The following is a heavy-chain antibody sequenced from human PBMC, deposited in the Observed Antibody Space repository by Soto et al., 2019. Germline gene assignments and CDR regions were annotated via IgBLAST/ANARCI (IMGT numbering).Heavy chain of an antibody. CDR3: AKDRASVGGRTANPTGYFDY. Sequence: GGSLRLSCAASGFTFSSYAMSWVRQAPGKGLEWVSAISGSGGSTYYADSVKGRFTISRDNSKNTLYLQMNSLRAEDTAVYYCAKDRASVGGRTANPTGYFDYWGQGTLVTVSS. J-gene: IGHJ4*02. V-gene: IGHV3-23*01. D-gene: IGHD1-26*01. CDR1: GFTFSSYA. CDR2: ISGSGGST.